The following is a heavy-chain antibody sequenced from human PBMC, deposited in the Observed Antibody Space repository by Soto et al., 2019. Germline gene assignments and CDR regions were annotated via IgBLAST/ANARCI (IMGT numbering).Heavy chain of an antibody. Sequence: GSLRLSCVASEFAFNTYAIHWVRQAPGQGLEWVAVIWYDGRNKYYAESVKGRFTISRDNSENTVSLQMNSLRPDDTAIYHCARGGLQSFYFPPVFWGRGTLVTVSS. CDR2: IWYDGRNK. D-gene: IGHD4-4*01. J-gene: IGHJ4*02. CDR3: ARGGLQSFYFPPVF. V-gene: IGHV3-33*01. CDR1: EFAFNTYA.